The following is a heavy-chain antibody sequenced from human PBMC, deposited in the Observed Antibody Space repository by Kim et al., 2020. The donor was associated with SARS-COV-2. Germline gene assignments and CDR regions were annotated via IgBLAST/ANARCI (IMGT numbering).Heavy chain of an antibody. CDR1: GDSIDGSPYY. CDR3: ARRSLLFGDRGLWFYS. Sequence: SETLSLTCSVSGDSIDGSPYYWGWIRQPPGKGLEWLGNIYYSGITKYNPSLKSRVSMSVDPSKNQFSLKLNSVTAADTSGYYCARRSLLFGDRGLWFYSWGEGTLVTVSS. CDR2: IYYSGIT. D-gene: IGHD4-17*01. V-gene: IGHV4-39*01. J-gene: IGHJ5*01.